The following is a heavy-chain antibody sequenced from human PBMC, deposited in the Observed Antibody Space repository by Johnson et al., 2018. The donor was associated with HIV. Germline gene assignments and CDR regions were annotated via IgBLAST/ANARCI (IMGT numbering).Heavy chain of an antibody. V-gene: IGHV3-30*18. Sequence: QVQLVESGGGVVQPGRSLRLSCAASGFTFSTYGMPWARQAPGKGLEWVAVMCYAGGNKYYADSVKGRFTISRDNSKNTLYLQVNSLRTENTAVNYCAKRLDGDSNDAFDIWGQGTMVTVSS. J-gene: IGHJ3*02. CDR1: GFTFSTYG. CDR3: AKRLDGDSNDAFDI. CDR2: MCYAGGNK. D-gene: IGHD4-17*01.